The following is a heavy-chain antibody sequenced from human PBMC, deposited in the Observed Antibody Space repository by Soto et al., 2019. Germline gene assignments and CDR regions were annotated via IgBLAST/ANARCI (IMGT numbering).Heavy chain of an antibody. CDR1: GGSISRYY. CDR3: ARDPLVDFPGDYYYGMDV. V-gene: IGHV4-4*07. D-gene: IGHD1-26*01. CDR2: IYTSGST. Sequence: QVPMQESGPGLVTPSATLSRTCTVSGGSISRYYWSWIRQPAGKGLEWIGRIYTSGSTNYNPSLNSRVTMSVDTSKNQFSLKLSCVNAADTAVYYWARDPLVDFPGDYYYGMDVWGQGTTVTVSS. J-gene: IGHJ6*02.